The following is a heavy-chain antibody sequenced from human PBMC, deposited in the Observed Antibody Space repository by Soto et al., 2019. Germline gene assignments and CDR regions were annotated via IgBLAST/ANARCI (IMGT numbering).Heavy chain of an antibody. CDR2: IYYSGST. J-gene: IGHJ6*03. D-gene: IGHD3-3*01. V-gene: IGHV4-31*03. CDR3: ARVGNELRFLEWLPHYYYYYMDV. CDR1: GGSISSGGYY. Sequence: PSETLSLTCTVSGGSISSGGYYWSWIRQHPGKGLEWIGYIYYSGSTYYNPSLKSRVIISVDTSKNQFSLKLSSVTAADTAVYYCARVGNELRFLEWLPHYYYYYMDVWGKGTTVTVSS.